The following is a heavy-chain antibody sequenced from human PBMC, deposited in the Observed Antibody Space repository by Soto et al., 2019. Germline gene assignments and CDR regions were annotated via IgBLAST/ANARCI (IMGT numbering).Heavy chain of an antibody. J-gene: IGHJ6*02. V-gene: IGHV3-9*01. CDR3: AKDTTAPSDYYYGMDV. CDR2: ISWNSGSI. Sequence: GGSLRLSCAASGFTFDDYAMHWVRLAPGKGLEWVSGISWNSGSIGYADSVKGRFTISRDNAKNSLYLQMNSLRAEDTALYYCAKDTTAPSDYYYGMDVWGQGTTVTVSS. CDR1: GFTFDDYA.